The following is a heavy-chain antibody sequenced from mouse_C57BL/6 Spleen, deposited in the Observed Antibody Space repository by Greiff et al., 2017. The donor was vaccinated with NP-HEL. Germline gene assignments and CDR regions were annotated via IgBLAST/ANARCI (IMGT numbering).Heavy chain of an antibody. V-gene: IGHV1-52*01. CDR2: IDPSDSET. D-gene: IGHD2-4*01. CDR1: GYTFTSYW. Sequence: QVQLQQPGAELVRPGSSVKLSCKASGYTFTSYWMHWVKQRPIQGLEWIGNIDPSDSETHYNQKFKDKATLTVDKSSSTAYMQLSSLTSEDSAVYYCARGRDDYDGGAWFAYWGQGTLVTVSA. J-gene: IGHJ3*01. CDR3: ARGRDDYDGGAWFAY.